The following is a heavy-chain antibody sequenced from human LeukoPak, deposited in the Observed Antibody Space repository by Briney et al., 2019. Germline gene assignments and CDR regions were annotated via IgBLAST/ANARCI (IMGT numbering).Heavy chain of an antibody. CDR2: ISSCGGSA. V-gene: IGHV3-23*01. Sequence: GGSLRLSCAPSGFTLSSYAMSWVRRAPGKGVEWVSGISSCGGSAFYGDSVKGRFTISRDNPRNTLFMEVNSQRGEDTALYWVQWGQGTLVTVSS. J-gene: IGHJ4*02. CDR1: GFTLSSYA. CDR3: Q.